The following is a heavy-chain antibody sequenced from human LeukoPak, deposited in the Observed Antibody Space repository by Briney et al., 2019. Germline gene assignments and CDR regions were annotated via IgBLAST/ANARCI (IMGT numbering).Heavy chain of an antibody. V-gene: IGHV4-38-2*01. CDR1: GYSISSGYY. CDR2: IYHSGST. J-gene: IGHJ6*04. CDR3: ARLIGMDV. Sequence: PSETLSLTCAVSGYSISSGYYWGWIRQPPGKGLEWIGSIYHSGSTYYNPSLKSRVTISVDTSKNQFSLMLSSVTAADTAVYYCARLIGMDVWGKGTTVTVSS.